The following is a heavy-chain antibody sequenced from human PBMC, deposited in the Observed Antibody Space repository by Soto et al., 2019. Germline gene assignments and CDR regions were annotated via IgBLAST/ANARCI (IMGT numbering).Heavy chain of an antibody. J-gene: IGHJ6*02. CDR2: IWYDGSNK. D-gene: IGHD6-13*01. Sequence: QVQLVESGGGVVQPGRSLRLSCAASGFTFSSYGMHWVRQAPGKGLEWVAVIWYDGSNKYYADSVKGRFTISRDKSKNTQYRQMNSQRAEDRAVDCGARGGRAASGGMDVWGQGTTVTVSS. V-gene: IGHV3-33*01. CDR1: GFTFSSYG. CDR3: ARGGRAASGGMDV.